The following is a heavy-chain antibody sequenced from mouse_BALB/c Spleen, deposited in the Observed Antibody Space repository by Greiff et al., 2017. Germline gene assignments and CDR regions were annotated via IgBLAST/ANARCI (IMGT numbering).Heavy chain of an antibody. Sequence: QVQLQQSGAELVRPGSSVKISCKASGYAFSSYWMNWVKQRPGQGLEWIGQIYPGDGDTNYNGKFKGKATLTADKSSSTAYMQLSSLTSEDSAVYFCARRGYGAWFAYWGQGTTLTVSS. CDR2: IYPGDGDT. D-gene: IGHD2-10*02. V-gene: IGHV1-80*01. CDR1: GYAFSSYW. J-gene: IGHJ2*01. CDR3: ARRGYGAWFAY.